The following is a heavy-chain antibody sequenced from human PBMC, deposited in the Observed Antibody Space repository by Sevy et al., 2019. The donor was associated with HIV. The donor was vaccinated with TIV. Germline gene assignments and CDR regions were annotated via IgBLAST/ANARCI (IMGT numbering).Heavy chain of an antibody. D-gene: IGHD3-22*01. CDR3: ARHRTYGGRGYFPYYFDS. CDR2: VYYSGSA. CDR1: GDSITSNNYY. J-gene: IGHJ4*02. V-gene: IGHV4-39*01. Sequence: SETLSLSCTVSGDSITSNNYYWGWIRQPPGKGLEWIGSVYYSGSAYYNPSLKSRLAMSVDTATNEFSLRLTSVTAADMGVYHCARHRTYGGRGYFPYYFDSLGQGTLVTVSS.